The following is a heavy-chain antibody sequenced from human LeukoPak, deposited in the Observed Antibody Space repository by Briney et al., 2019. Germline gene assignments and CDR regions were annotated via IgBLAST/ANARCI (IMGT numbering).Heavy chain of an antibody. CDR2: INSNTGNP. CDR1: GYTFTSYA. D-gene: IGHD5-18*01. J-gene: IGHJ4*02. V-gene: IGHV7-4-1*02. Sequence: GGSLRLSCAASGYTFTSYAMNWVRQAPGQGLEWMGWINSNTGNPTYAQGFTGRFVFSLDTSVSTAYLQISSLKAEDTAVYYCARGGAVDTAMADFDYWGQGTLLTVSS. CDR3: ARGGAVDTAMADFDY.